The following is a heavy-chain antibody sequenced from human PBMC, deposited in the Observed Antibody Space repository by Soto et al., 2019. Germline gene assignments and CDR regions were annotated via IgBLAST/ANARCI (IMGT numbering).Heavy chain of an antibody. J-gene: IGHJ4*02. CDR2: ISYDGSNK. D-gene: IGHD2-2*01. V-gene: IGHV3-30-3*01. Sequence: QVQLVESGGGVVQPGRSLRLPWAASGFTLRSYAMHWVRQAPGKGLEWVAAISYDGSNKYNADSVKGRFTISRDNSKNTLYLQMNSLRVEDTAVYYCARARLDTPALDYWGQGTLVTVSS. CDR3: ARARLDTPALDY. CDR1: GFTLRSYA.